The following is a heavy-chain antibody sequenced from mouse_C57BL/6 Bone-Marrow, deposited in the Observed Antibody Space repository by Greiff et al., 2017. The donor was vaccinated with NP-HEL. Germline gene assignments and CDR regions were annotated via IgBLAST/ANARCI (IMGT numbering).Heavy chain of an antibody. CDR1: GFNIKDDY. CDR3: TAFPALFAY. Sequence: EVQLQQSGAELVRPGASVKLSCTASGFNIKDDYMHWVKQRPEQGLEWIGWIDPENGDTAYASKFQGKATITADTSSNTSYLQLSSLTSEDTAVYYCTAFPALFAYWGQGTLVTVSA. J-gene: IGHJ3*01. CDR2: IDPENGDT. V-gene: IGHV14-4*01.